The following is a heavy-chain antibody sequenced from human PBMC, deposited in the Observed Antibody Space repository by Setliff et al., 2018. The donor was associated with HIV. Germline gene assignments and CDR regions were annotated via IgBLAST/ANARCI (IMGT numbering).Heavy chain of an antibody. Sequence: PSETLSLTCTVSGGSISSGRNYWSWIRQTAGKGLEWIGRIYTSGSTNYNPSLESRVTISLDTSKNQFSLKLSSVTAADTAVYYCAREDYYDSSGDAFDIWGQGAMVTVSS. J-gene: IGHJ3*02. CDR1: GGSISSGRNY. D-gene: IGHD3-22*01. CDR2: IYTSGST. CDR3: AREDYYDSSGDAFDI. V-gene: IGHV4-61*02.